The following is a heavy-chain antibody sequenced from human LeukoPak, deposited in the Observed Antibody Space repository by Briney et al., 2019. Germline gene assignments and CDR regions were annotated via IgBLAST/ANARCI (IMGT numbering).Heavy chain of an antibody. CDR2: IFPGDSDT. J-gene: IGHJ4*02. V-gene: IGHV5-51*01. CDR1: GYSFTTYW. D-gene: IGHD1/OR15-1a*01. Sequence: GESLNISCKGSGYSFTTYWIGWVRQMPGKGLDWIGIIFPGDSDTTYSPSLQGQVTISADKSINTAYLQCSSLRASDTAMYYCATSESQTRFDYWGQGAPVTVSS. CDR3: ATSESQTRFDY.